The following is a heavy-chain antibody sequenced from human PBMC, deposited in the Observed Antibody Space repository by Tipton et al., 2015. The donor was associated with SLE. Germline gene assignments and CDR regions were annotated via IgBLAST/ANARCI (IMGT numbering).Heavy chain of an antibody. J-gene: IGHJ3*02. CDR3: ARQRDLDAFDI. V-gene: IGHV4-59*08. Sequence: TLSLTCTVSGASFSGYYWSWIRQPPGKGLEWIGYLSDIGRTNYKSSLRSRVTISVDTSRNLLSLKVTSVTAADTAVYYCARQRDLDAFDIWGQGTVVIVSS. CDR1: GASFSGYY. CDR2: LSDIGRT.